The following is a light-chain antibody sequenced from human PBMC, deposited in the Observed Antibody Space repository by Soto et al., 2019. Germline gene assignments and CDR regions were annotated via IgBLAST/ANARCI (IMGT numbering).Light chain of an antibody. V-gene: IGLV2-14*01. CDR2: EVS. CDR3: NSYTSSNSYV. CDR1: NIDVGDNNY. Sequence: SALSQPASVPGSPGQSITVSCTGTNIDVGDNNYVSWYQQHPGKAPKLMIYEVSNRPSGVSHRFSGSKSGNTASLTISGLQAEDEADYYCNSYTSSNSYVFGTGTKVTVL. J-gene: IGLJ1*01.